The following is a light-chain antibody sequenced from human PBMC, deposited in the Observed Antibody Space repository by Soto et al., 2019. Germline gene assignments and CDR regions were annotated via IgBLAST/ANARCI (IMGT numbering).Light chain of an antibody. Sequence: QSVLTQPPSVSGAPGQRVTISCTGSSSNIGAGYDVHWYQQVPGTAPKLLIYGHSNRPSGVPDRFSGSKSCPSAFLAITGLQAEDEAEYYCQSYDNSLSGSGVFGTGTKLTVL. V-gene: IGLV1-40*01. J-gene: IGLJ1*01. CDR2: GHS. CDR1: SSNIGAGYD. CDR3: QSYDNSLSGSGV.